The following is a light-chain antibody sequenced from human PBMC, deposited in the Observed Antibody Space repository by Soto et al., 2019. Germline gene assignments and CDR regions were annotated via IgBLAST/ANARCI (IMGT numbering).Light chain of an antibody. CDR3: QQYNSYQWT. CDR1: QTISSW. J-gene: IGKJ1*01. CDR2: DAS. V-gene: IGKV1-5*01. Sequence: DIQMTQSPSTLSASVGDRVTISCRASQTISSWLAWYQQKPGKAPKLLIYDASSLESGVPSNFSGSGSGTQFTLTISSLQPDDFETYYCQQYNSYQWTFGQGTKVDI.